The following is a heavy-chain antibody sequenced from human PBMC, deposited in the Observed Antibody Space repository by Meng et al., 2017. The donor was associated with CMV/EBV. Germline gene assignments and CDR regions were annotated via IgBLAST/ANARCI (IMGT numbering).Heavy chain of an antibody. J-gene: IGHJ4*02. V-gene: IGHV4-39*07. CDR3: ARDGHDSSGYNFDY. CDR1: GGSISSSSYY. CDR2: IYYSGST. D-gene: IGHD3-22*01. Sequence: SGGSISSSSYYWGWIRQPPGKGLEWIGSIYYSGSTYYNPSLKSRGTISVDTSKNQFSLKLSSVTAADTAVYYCARDGHDSSGYNFDYWGQGTLVTVS.